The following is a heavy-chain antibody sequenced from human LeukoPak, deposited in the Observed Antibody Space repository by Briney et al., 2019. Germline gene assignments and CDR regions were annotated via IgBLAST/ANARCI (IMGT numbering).Heavy chain of an antibody. Sequence: GGSLRLSCTASGFTFSSYSMNWVRQAPGKGLEWVSSISTSSSYIYYADSVKGRFTISRDNARNSLYLQMNSLRAEDTAVYYCARHLSGVTGYTYGRGIDYWGQGTLVTVSS. CDR2: ISTSSSYI. CDR3: ARHLSGVTGYTYGRGIDY. J-gene: IGHJ4*02. CDR1: GFTFSSYS. V-gene: IGHV3-21*01. D-gene: IGHD5-18*01.